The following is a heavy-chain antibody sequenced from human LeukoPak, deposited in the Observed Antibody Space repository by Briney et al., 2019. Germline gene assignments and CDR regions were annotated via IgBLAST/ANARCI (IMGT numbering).Heavy chain of an antibody. CDR2: INHSGST. D-gene: IGHD1-26*01. J-gene: IGHJ4*02. V-gene: IGHV4-34*01. CDR1: GGSFSGYY. CDR3: ARHQYSGSHQGQVWSPKRAFDY. Sequence: SETLSLTCVVYGGSFSGYYWSWIRQPPGKGLEWIGEINHSGSTNYNPSLKSRVTISIDTSENQFSLKLSFVTAADTAVYYCARHQYSGSHQGQVWSPKRAFDYWGQETLVTVSS.